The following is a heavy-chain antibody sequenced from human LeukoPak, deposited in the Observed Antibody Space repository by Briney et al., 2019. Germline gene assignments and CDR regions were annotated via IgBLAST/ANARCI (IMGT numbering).Heavy chain of an antibody. CDR2: INPNSGGT. D-gene: IGHD5-12*01. Sequence: GASVKVSCKASGYTFTGYYMHWVRQAPGQGLEWMGWINPNSGGTNYAQKFQGRVTMTRDTSISTAYMELSRLRSDDTAVYYCATGYSGYENYYYYYMDVWGKGTTVTVSS. CDR3: ATGYSGYENYYYYYMDV. V-gene: IGHV1-2*02. J-gene: IGHJ6*03. CDR1: GYTFTGYY.